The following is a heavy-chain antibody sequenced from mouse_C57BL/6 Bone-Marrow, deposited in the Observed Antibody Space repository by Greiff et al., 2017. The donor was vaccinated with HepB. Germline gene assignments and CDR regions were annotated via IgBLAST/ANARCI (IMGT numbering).Heavy chain of an antibody. J-gene: IGHJ2*01. CDR2: ISSGSSTI. CDR1: GFTFSDYG. V-gene: IGHV5-17*01. Sequence: EVHLVESGGGLVKPGGSLKLSCAASGFTFSDYGMHWVRQAPEKGLEWVAYISSGSSTIYYAYTVKGRFTISRDNAKNTLFLQMTSLRSEDTAMYYCARGALNYGVYWGQGTTLTVSS. CDR3: ARGALNYGVY.